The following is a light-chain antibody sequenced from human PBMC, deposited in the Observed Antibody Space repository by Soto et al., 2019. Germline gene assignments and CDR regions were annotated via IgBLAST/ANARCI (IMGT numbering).Light chain of an antibody. V-gene: IGKV3-20*01. CDR3: QQYGSSSWT. J-gene: IGKJ1*01. CDR2: GAS. Sequence: EIVLTQSPGTLSLSPGERATLSCRASQSVSSNYLAWYQQKPGQAPRLLIYGASSRATGIPGRFSGSGSGTDVTLTISRLEPEDFAVYYCQQYGSSSWTFGQGTKVEIK. CDR1: QSVSSNY.